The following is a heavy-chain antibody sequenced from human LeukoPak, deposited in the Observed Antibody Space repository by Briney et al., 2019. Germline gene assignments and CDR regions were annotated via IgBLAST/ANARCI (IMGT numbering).Heavy chain of an antibody. CDR3: ARLRGYSYGYGDY. J-gene: IGHJ4*02. CDR1: GFTFSSYA. CDR2: ISGSGGSP. V-gene: IGHV3-23*01. D-gene: IGHD5-18*01. Sequence: GGSLRLSCAASGFTFSSYAMDWVRQAPGKGLEWVSAISGSGGSPYYADSVKGRFTISRDNSKNTLYLQMVSLRAEDTAVYYCARLRGYSYGYGDYWGQGTLVTVSS.